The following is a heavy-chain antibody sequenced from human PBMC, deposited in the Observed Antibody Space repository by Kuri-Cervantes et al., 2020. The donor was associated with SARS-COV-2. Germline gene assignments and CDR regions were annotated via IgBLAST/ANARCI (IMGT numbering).Heavy chain of an antibody. J-gene: IGHJ4*02. Sequence: ASVKVSCKASGYTFTGYYMHWVRQAPGQGLEWVGRINPNSGGTNYAQKFQGRVTMTRDTSISTAYMELSSLRSEGTAVYYCARGYSSSWYSPAHDYWGQGTLVTVSS. V-gene: IGHV1-2*06. D-gene: IGHD6-13*01. CDR2: INPNSGGT. CDR1: GYTFTGYY. CDR3: ARGYSSSWYSPAHDY.